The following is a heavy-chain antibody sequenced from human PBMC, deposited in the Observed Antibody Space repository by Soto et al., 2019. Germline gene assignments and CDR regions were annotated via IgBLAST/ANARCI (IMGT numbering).Heavy chain of an antibody. Sequence: QMQLVQSGAEVKKPGSSVKVSCKASGGTLSSFINYPINWVRQAPGQGLEWMGGIVPNVGTVNYAQKFQGRVTITADKSTGTAYMEVSSLRSEDTALYYCERRDTSGFLRYFDNWGHGTLATVSS. CDR1: GGTLSSFINYP. CDR3: ERRDTSGFLRYFDN. CDR2: IVPNVGTV. J-gene: IGHJ4*03. V-gene: IGHV1-69*06. D-gene: IGHD3-3*01.